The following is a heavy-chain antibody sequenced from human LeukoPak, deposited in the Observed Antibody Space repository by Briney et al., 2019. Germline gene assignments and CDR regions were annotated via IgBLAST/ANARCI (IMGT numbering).Heavy chain of an antibody. CDR1: GFAFSSFA. CDR2: INGGGNTT. CDR3: TKELHVAVAVADYYYFYMDV. D-gene: IGHD6-19*01. J-gene: IGHJ6*03. V-gene: IGHV3-23*01. Sequence: SGGSLRLSCAASGFAFSSFAMGRVRQSPGKGLEWLSTINGGGNTTFYSDSVKGRFTISRDNSKNTLYLHMDSLRPDDTAIYYCTKELHVAVAVADYYYFYMDVWGRGTAATVSS.